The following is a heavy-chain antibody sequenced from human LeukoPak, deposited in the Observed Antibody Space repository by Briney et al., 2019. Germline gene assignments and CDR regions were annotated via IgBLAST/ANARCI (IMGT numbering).Heavy chain of an antibody. V-gene: IGHV5-51*01. D-gene: IGHD1-1*01. J-gene: IGHJ4*02. CDR3: ARRAGGNFPFDS. Sequence: ESLKISCKVSGYYFGNYWIAWVRQMPGQGLEWMGFIYPGDSDTRYSPSFQGQVTISADTSISTAYLEWSSLKASDSAMYYCARRAGGNFPFDSWGQGTLVTVSS. CDR1: GYYFGNYW. CDR2: IYPGDSDT.